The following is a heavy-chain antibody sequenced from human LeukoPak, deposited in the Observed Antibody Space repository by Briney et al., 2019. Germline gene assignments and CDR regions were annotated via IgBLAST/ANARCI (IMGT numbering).Heavy chain of an antibody. CDR1: GYTFTSYG. J-gene: IGHJ4*02. D-gene: IGHD3-10*01. Sequence: ASAKVSCKASGYTFTSYGISWVRQAPGQGLEWMGWISAYNGNTNYAQKLQGRVTMTTGTSTSTAYMELRSLRSDDTAVYYCAREITMVRGVPLYYFDYWGQGTLVTVSS. V-gene: IGHV1-18*04. CDR3: AREITMVRGVPLYYFDY. CDR2: ISAYNGNT.